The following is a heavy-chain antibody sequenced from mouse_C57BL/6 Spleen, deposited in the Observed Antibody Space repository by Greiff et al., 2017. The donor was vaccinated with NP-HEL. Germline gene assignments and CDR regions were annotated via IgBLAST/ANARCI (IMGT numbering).Heavy chain of an antibody. Sequence: VQLQQSGAELVRPGASVTLSCKASGYTFTDYEMHWVKQTPVHGLEWIGAIDPETGGTAYNQKFKGKAILTADKSSSTAYMELRSLTSEDSAVYYCTRYGYWYFDVWGTGTTVTVSS. J-gene: IGHJ1*03. D-gene: IGHD1-1*02. CDR3: TRYGYWYFDV. CDR1: GYTFTDYE. V-gene: IGHV1-15*01. CDR2: IDPETGGT.